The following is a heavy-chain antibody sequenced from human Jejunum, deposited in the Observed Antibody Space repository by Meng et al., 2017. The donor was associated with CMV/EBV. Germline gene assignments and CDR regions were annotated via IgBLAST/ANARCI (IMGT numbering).Heavy chain of an antibody. CDR3: AKDQGTWSSYSFDY. J-gene: IGHJ4*02. D-gene: IGHD6-13*01. CDR1: GFTFNAHY. V-gene: IGHV3-23*01. Sequence: ASGFTFNAHYMGWVRQAPGKGLEWVSTISSSGDMTYYADSVKGRFAISRDSSKNTLYLQMNSLRVEDTAVYYCAKDQGTWSSYSFDYWGQGTLVTVSS. CDR2: ISSSGDMT.